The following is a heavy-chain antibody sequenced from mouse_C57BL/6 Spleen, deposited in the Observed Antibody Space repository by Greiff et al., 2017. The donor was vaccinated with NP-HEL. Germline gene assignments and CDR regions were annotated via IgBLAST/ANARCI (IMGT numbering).Heavy chain of an antibody. J-gene: IGHJ2*01. CDR2: IYPGDGDT. CDR1: GYAFSSSW. Sequence: QVQLKQSGPELVKPGASVKISCKASGYAFSSSWMNWVKQRPGKGLEWIGRIYPGDGDTNYNGQFKGKATLTADKSSSTAYMQLSSLTSEDSAVYFCASPELGREVDYWGQGTTLTVSS. D-gene: IGHD4-1*01. CDR3: ASPELGREVDY. V-gene: IGHV1-82*01.